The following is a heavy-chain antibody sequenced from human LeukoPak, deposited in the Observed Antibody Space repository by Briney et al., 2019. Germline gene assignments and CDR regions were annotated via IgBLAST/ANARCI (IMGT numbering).Heavy chain of an antibody. CDR3: ARGQAHVDYYYYYMDV. J-gene: IGHJ6*03. D-gene: IGHD2-15*01. CDR2: IIPIFGTA. Sequence: SVKVSCKASGGTFSSYAISWVRQAPGQGLEWMGRIIPIFGTANYAQKFLGRVTITTDESTSTAYMELSSLRSEDTAVYYCARGQAHVDYYYYYMDVWGKGTTVTVSS. V-gene: IGHV1-69*05. CDR1: GGTFSSYA.